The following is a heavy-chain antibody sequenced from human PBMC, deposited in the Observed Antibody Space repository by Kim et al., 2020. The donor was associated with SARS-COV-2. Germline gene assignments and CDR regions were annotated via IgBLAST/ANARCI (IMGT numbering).Heavy chain of an antibody. J-gene: IGHJ4*02. D-gene: IGHD3-22*01. CDR3: AKDPEDSSGYYLYYFDY. V-gene: IGHV3-23*01. Sequence: KGRLPISRDNAKNTLYLQMNSLRVEDTAVYYCAKDPEDSSGYYLYYFDYWGQGTLVTVSS.